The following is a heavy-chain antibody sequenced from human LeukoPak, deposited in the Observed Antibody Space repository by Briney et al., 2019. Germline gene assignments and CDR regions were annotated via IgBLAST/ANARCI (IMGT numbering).Heavy chain of an antibody. CDR3: AREMSGSYYPEYFQH. V-gene: IGHV3-21*01. D-gene: IGHD1-26*01. CDR2: ISSSSSYI. CDR1: GFTFSSYS. Sequence: GGSLRLSCAASGFTFSSYSMTWVRQAPGKGLEWVSSISSSSSYIYYADSVKGRFTISRDNAKNSLHLQMNSLRAEDTAVYYCAREMSGSYYPEYFQHWGQGTLVTVSS. J-gene: IGHJ1*01.